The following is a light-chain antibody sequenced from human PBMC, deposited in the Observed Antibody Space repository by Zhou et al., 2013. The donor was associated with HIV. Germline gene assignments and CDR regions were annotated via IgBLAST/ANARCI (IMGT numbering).Light chain of an antibody. CDR3: QQSYSTPYT. J-gene: IGKJ2*01. CDR2: DAS. CDR1: QDISNY. V-gene: IGKV1-39*01. Sequence: DIQMTQSPSSLSASVGDRVTITCQASQDISNYLNWYQQKPGKAPKLLIYDASNLETGVPSRFSGSGSGTDFTLTISSLQSEDFATYYCQQSYSTPYTFGQGTKLEIK.